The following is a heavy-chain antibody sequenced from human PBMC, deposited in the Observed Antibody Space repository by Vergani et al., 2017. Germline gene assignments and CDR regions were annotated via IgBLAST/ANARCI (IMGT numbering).Heavy chain of an antibody. CDR2: ISSSSSYI. J-gene: IGHJ5*02. V-gene: IGHV3-21*01. Sequence: EVQLVESGGGLVKPGGSLRLSCAASGFTFSSYSMNWVRQAPGKGLEWVSSISSSSSYIYYADSVKGRFTISRDNAKNTLYLQMNSLRAEDTAVYYCAKLGGPTSWDYWFDPWGQGTLVTVSS. D-gene: IGHD2-2*01. CDR1: GFTFSSYS. CDR3: AKLGGPTSWDYWFDP.